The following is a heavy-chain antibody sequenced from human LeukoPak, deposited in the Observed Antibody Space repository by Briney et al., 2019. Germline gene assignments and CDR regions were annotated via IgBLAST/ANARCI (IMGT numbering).Heavy chain of an antibody. CDR2: ISGSGGST. D-gene: IGHD6-13*01. V-gene: IGHV3-23*01. CDR1: GFTFSSYA. CDR3: AKDRSSSWYYFDY. Sequence: GGSLRLSCAASGFTFSSYAMSWVRQAAGKGLEWVSAISGSGGSTYYADSVKGRFTISRDNSKNTLYLQMNSLRAEDTAVYYCAKDRSSSWYYFDYWGQGTLVTVSS. J-gene: IGHJ4*02.